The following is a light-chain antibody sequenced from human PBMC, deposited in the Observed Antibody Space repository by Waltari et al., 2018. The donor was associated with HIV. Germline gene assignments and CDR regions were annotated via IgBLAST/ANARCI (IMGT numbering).Light chain of an antibody. CDR3: QAWDSSTVV. Sequence: SYEVTQPPSVSVSPGQTASTTFSGHKLGNQYTAWYQQKPGQSPVLVIYEDNKRRSGTPERFSGSNSGDTATLTISGTQAMDEADYYCQAWDSSTVVFGGGTRLTVL. CDR1: KLGNQY. V-gene: IGLV3-1*01. CDR2: EDN. J-gene: IGLJ2*01.